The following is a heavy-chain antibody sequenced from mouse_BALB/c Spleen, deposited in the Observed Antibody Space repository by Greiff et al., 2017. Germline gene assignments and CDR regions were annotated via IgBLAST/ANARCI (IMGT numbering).Heavy chain of an antibody. J-gene: IGHJ3*01. Sequence: EVKLMESGAELVKPGASVKLSCTASGFNIKDTYMHWVKQRPEQGLEWIGRIDPANGNTKYDPMFQGKATKTADTSSNTAFLQLSSLTSEAAAVYCGARGYDEAWFAYWGQGTLVTVSA. D-gene: IGHD2-2*01. CDR1: GFNIKDTY. V-gene: IGHV14-3*02. CDR3: ARGYDEAWFAY. CDR2: IDPANGNT.